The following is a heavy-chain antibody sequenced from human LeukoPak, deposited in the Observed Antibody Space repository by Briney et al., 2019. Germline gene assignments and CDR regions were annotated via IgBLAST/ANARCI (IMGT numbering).Heavy chain of an antibody. D-gene: IGHD3-22*01. CDR2: ISASGDST. CDR1: GITFSSFA. CDR3: AKRRGLYDKSAIDY. V-gene: IGHV3-23*01. J-gene: IGHJ4*02. Sequence: GGSLRLSCAASGITFSSFAMSWVRQAPGKGLEWVSGISASGDSTYYADSVKGRFNISRDNSKNTLYLQMNCLRAEDTAIYYCAKRRGLYDKSAIDYWGQGTLVTVSS.